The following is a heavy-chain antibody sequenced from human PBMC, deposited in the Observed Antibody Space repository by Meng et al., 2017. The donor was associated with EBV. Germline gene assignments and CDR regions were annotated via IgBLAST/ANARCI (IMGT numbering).Heavy chain of an antibody. Sequence: VQVVQSGAGVKKPGSSVKVSCKASGGPFSSYAISWVRQAPGQGLEWMGGIIPIFGTANYAQKFQGRVTITADKSTSTAYMELSSLRSEDTAVYYCARAEIAAAGRLDYWGQGTLVTVSS. D-gene: IGHD6-13*01. V-gene: IGHV1-69*06. CDR3: ARAEIAAAGRLDY. CDR1: GGPFSSYA. CDR2: IIPIFGTA. J-gene: IGHJ4*02.